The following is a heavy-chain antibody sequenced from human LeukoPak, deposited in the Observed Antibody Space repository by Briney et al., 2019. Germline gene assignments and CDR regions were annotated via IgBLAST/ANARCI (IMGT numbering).Heavy chain of an antibody. CDR2: IYYSGNT. Sequence: SETLYLTCTVSGGSIRSHYWSWIRQPPGQGLEYIGNIYYSGNTDYNPSLKSRVTISIDTSQNQFSLTLSSVTAADTAVYYCARHGVSYYDFWSGPHGTFDIWGQGTMVTVSS. J-gene: IGHJ3*02. CDR1: GGSIRSHY. D-gene: IGHD3-3*01. V-gene: IGHV4-59*11. CDR3: ARHGVSYYDFWSGPHGTFDI.